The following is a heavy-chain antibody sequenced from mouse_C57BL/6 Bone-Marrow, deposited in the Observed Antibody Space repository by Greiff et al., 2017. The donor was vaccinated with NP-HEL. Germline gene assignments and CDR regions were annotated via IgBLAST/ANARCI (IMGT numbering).Heavy chain of an antibody. J-gene: IGHJ4*01. CDR2: IYPGGGYT. CDR1: GYTFTNYW. Sequence: QVQLQQSGAELVRPGTSVKMSCKASGYTFTNYWIGWAKQRPGHGLEWIGDIYPGGGYTNYNEKFKGKATLTADKSSSTAYMQFSSLTSEDSAIYYCARWDSYYSNDGGVCYYAMGDWGKGTSVTVA. D-gene: IGHD2-5*01. CDR3: ARWDSYYSNDGGVCYYAMGD. V-gene: IGHV1-63*01.